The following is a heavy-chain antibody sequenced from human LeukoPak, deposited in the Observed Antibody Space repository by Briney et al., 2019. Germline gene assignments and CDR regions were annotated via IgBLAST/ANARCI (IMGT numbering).Heavy chain of an antibody. CDR2: IYYNGST. CDR1: GGSISSHY. V-gene: IGHV4-59*11. J-gene: IGHJ3*02. CDR3: ARDLVVAATGGAFDI. D-gene: IGHD2-15*01. Sequence: SETLSLTCTVSGGSISSHYWNWIRQPPGKGLEWIGYIYYNGSTNFYPSLKSRVTMSVDTSKNQFSLKLSSVTAADTAVYYCARDLVVAATGGAFDIWGQGTMVTVSS.